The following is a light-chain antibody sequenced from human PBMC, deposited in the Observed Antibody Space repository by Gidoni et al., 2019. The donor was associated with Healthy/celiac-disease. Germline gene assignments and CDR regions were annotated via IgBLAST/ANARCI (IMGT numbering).Light chain of an antibody. V-gene: IGKV2-28*01. CDR1: QSLLHSNGYNY. CDR2: LGS. Sequence: DIVMTQSPLSLPVTPGAPASISCRYSQSLLHSNGYNYLDCYLQKPGQSPQLLIYLGSNRASGVPDRFSGSGSGTDFTLKISRVEAEDVGVYYCMQALQKATFGGGTKVEIK. J-gene: IGKJ4*01. CDR3: MQALQKAT.